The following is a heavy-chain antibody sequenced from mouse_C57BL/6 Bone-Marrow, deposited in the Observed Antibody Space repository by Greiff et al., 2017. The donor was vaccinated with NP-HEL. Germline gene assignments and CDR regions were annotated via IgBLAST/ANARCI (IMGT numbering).Heavy chain of an antibody. Sequence: VQLQQSGPELVKPGASVKISCKASGYTFTDYYMNWVKQSHGKSLEWIGDINPNNGGTSYNQKFKGKATLTVDKSSSTAYMELRSLTSEDSAVYYCARPLRPYAMDYWGQGTSVTVSS. CDR3: ARPLRPYAMDY. J-gene: IGHJ4*01. CDR1: GYTFTDYY. CDR2: INPNNGGT. V-gene: IGHV1-26*01.